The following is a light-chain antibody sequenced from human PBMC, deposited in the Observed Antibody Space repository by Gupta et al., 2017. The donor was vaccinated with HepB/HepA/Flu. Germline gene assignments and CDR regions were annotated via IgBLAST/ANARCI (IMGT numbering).Light chain of an antibody. CDR2: DNT. V-gene: IGLV1-40*01. CDR1: TSNIGAGYD. Sequence: QSVLTQPPSLSGATGQRVTISCTGSTSNIGAGYDVHWYQHLPGTAPKLLIYDNTNRPSGVPDRFSGSKSGTAASLAITGLQAEDEADYYCQSYDSSLSGSVFGGGTNLTVL. CDR3: QSYDSSLSGSV. J-gene: IGLJ2*01.